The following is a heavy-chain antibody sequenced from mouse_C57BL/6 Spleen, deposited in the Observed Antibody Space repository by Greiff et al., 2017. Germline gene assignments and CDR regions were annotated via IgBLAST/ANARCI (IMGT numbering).Heavy chain of an antibody. Sequence: QVQLQHPGAELVKPGASVKLSCKASGYTFTSYWMHWVKQRPGQGLEWIGMIHPNSGSTNYNEKFKSKATLTVDKSSSTAYMQLSSLTSEDSAVYYCARSRYGSYWYFDVWGTGTTVTVSS. CDR1: GYTFTSYW. CDR3: ARSRYGSYWYFDV. D-gene: IGHD1-1*01. CDR2: IHPNSGST. J-gene: IGHJ1*03. V-gene: IGHV1-64*01.